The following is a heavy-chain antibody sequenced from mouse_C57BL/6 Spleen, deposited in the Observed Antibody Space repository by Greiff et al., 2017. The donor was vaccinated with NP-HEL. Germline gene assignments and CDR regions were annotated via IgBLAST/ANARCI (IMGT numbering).Heavy chain of an antibody. J-gene: IGHJ2*01. CDR1: GYTFTDYN. CDR2: INPNHGGT. V-gene: IGHV1-18*01. CDR3: ARRAPAPDFDY. Sequence: EVQLQQSGPELVKPGASVKIPCKASGYTFTDYNMDWVKQSHGKSLEWIGDINPNHGGTIYNQKFKGKATLTVDKSSSTAYMELRSLTSEDTAVDYCARRAPAPDFDYWGQGTTLTVSS. D-gene: IGHD3-1*01.